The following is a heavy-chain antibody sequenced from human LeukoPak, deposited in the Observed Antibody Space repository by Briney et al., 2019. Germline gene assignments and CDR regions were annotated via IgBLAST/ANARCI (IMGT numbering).Heavy chain of an antibody. CDR2: LYTGGRT. CDR3: TRGLGSGTYTDYYMDV. V-gene: IGHV3-53*01. D-gene: IGHD3-10*01. J-gene: IGHJ6*03. CDR1: GFIVSSDY. Sequence: PGGSLRLSCAASGFIVSSDYMSWVRQAPGEGLEWVSVLYTGGRTYYADSVKGRFTISRDDSKNTLYLQMNSLGVEDTAVYYCTRGLGSGTYTDYYMDVWAKGQRSPSP.